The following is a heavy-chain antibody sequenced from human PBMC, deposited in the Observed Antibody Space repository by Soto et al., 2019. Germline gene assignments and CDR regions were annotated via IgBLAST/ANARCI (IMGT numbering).Heavy chain of an antibody. Sequence: GGSLRLSCAASGFTFSSYGMHWVRQAPGKGLEWVAVISYDGSNKYYADSVKGRFTISRDNSKNTLYLQMNSLRAEDTAVYYCAKDDLTVVVVAHGKQVDAFDIWGQGTMVTVSS. CDR1: GFTFSSYG. CDR2: ISYDGSNK. V-gene: IGHV3-30*18. CDR3: AKDDLTVVVVAHGKQVDAFDI. J-gene: IGHJ3*02. D-gene: IGHD2-15*01.